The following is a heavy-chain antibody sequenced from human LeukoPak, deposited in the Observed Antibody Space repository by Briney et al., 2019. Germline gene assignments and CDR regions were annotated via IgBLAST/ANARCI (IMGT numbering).Heavy chain of an antibody. D-gene: IGHD2-2*01. CDR1: GGTFSSYA. CDR3: ARGPQGVVPAAMRYYYYMDV. J-gene: IGHJ6*03. Sequence: ASVKVSCKASGGTFSSYAISWVRQAPGQGLEWMGRIIPIFGTANYAQRFQGRVTITADESTSTAYMELSSLRSEDTAVYYCARGPQGVVPAAMRYYYYMDVWGKGTTVTVSS. V-gene: IGHV1-69*15. CDR2: IIPIFGTA.